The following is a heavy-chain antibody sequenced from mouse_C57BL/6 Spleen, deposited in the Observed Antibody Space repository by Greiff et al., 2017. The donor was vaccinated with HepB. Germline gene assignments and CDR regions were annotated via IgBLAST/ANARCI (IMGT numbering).Heavy chain of an antibody. CDR2: IYPRSGNT. CDR1: GYTFTSYG. V-gene: IGHV1-81*01. D-gene: IGHD2-4*01. Sequence: QVQLQQSGAELARPGASVKLSCKASGYTFTSYGISWVKQRTGQGLEWIGEIYPRSGNTYYNEKFKGKATLTADKSSSTAYMELRSLTSEDSAVYFCARGRGNDYDGAWFAYWGQGTLVTVSA. CDR3: ARGRGNDYDGAWFAY. J-gene: IGHJ3*01.